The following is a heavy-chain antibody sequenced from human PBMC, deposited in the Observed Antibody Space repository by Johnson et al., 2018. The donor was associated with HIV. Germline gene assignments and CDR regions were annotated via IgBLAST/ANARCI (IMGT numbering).Heavy chain of an antibody. CDR2: INWNGGDT. D-gene: IGHD3-16*01. V-gene: IGHV3-20*04. Sequence: MLLVESGGGVVQPGRSLRLSCAASGFTFDDYGMSWVRQAPGKGLEWVSGINWNGGDTGYADSVKGRFTISRDNAKNSLYLQMNSLRAEDTALYYCARDRARGWGILCAFDIWGQGTIVPVSS. J-gene: IGHJ3*02. CDR3: ARDRARGWGILCAFDI. CDR1: GFTFDDYG.